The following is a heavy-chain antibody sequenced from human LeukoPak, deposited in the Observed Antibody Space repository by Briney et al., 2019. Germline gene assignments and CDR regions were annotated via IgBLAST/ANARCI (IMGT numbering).Heavy chain of an antibody. J-gene: IGHJ4*02. CDR1: GYSISSGYY. Sequence: SETLSLTCAVSGYSISSGYYWGWIRQPPGKGLEWIGSIYHSGSTYYNPSLKSRVTISVDTSKNQFSLKLSSVTAADTAVYYCARGANTQDIVIMVYGRDFDYWGQGTLVTVST. CDR3: ARGANTQDIVIMVYGRDFDY. V-gene: IGHV4-38-2*01. D-gene: IGHD2-8*01. CDR2: IYHSGST.